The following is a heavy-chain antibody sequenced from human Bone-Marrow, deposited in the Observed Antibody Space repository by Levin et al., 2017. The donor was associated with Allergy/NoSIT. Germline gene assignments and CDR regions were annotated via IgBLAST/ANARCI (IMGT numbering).Heavy chain of an antibody. CDR1: GFSVSNSY. D-gene: IGHD6-13*01. CDR3: ARELIPGYSSNWTVFGY. CDR2: FYSGGST. Sequence: GGSLRLSCAASGFSVSNSYMNWVRQGPGKGLEWVSVFYSGGSTFYADSVRGRFIISRDDSKNMVYLQMNNLKVEDTAMYYCARELIPGYSSNWTVFGYWGQGTLVTVSS. V-gene: IGHV3-66*01. J-gene: IGHJ4*02.